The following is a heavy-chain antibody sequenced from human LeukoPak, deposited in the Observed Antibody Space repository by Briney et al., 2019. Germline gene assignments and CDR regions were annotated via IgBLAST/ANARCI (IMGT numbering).Heavy chain of an antibody. Sequence: GASVKVSCKTSGYIFINYGINWVRQAPGQGLEWMGWISVYNGKTSIAQRVHDRVTMTTDTSTNTAYMELRSLRSDDTAVYYCARGGYCSGATCYASYAFDVWGQGTMVTVSS. J-gene: IGHJ3*01. CDR2: ISVYNGKT. CDR1: GYIFINYG. CDR3: ARGGYCSGATCYASYAFDV. V-gene: IGHV1-18*01. D-gene: IGHD2-2*01.